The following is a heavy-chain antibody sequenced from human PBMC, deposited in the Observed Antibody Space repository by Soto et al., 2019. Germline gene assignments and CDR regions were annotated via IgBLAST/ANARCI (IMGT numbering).Heavy chain of an antibody. CDR3: ARGRGRYRVVLMVYATNYYYYGMDV. CDR2: MNPNSGNT. CDR1: GYTFTSYD. D-gene: IGHD2-8*01. V-gene: IGHV1-8*01. Sequence: EASVKVSCKASGYTFTSYDINWVRQATGQGLEWMGWMNPNSGNTGYAQKFQGRVTMTRNTSISTAYMELSSLRSEDTAVYYCARGRGRYRVVLMVYATNYYYYGMDVWGQGTTVTVSS. J-gene: IGHJ6*02.